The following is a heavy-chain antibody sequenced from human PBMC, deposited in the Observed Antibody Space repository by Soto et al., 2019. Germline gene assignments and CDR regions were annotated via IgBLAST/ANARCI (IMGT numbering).Heavy chain of an antibody. J-gene: IGHJ6*02. V-gene: IGHV3-33*03. CDR3: ARRTIQLWPRMDV. D-gene: IGHD5-18*01. CDR2: IRYDGSNK. Sequence: SLRLSCAASGFTFSNYGMHWVRQAPGKGLEWVAHIRYDGSNKYYVDSVKGRFTISRDNSKNSLYLQMNSLRTEDTAVYYCARRTIQLWPRMDVWGQGTTVTVSS. CDR1: GFTFSNYG.